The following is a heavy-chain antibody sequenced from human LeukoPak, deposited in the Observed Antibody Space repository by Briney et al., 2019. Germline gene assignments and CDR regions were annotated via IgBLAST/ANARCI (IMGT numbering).Heavy chain of an antibody. V-gene: IGHV3-23*01. CDR2: FYGSSDTT. CDR3: ARDRSYDFWSGYSTPDY. J-gene: IGHJ4*02. CDR1: GFTFRAYA. Sequence: GGSLRLSCAASGFTFRAYAMSWVRQAPGERLEWVSCFYGSSDTTFYADSGKGRFTISRGNSKNTLDLQMNSLRAEDTAVYYCARDRSYDFWSGYSTPDYWGQGTLVTVSS. D-gene: IGHD3-3*01.